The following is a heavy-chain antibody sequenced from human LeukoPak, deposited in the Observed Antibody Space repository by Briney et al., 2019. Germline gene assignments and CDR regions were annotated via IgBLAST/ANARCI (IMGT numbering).Heavy chain of an antibody. D-gene: IGHD6-13*01. CDR1: GGSFSGYH. CDR2: INHSGST. CDR3: ATQPHSSSWFSPYYYYYYMDV. Sequence: SETLSLTCAVYGGSFSGYHWSWIRQPPGKGLEWIGEINHSGSTNYNPSLKSRVTISVDTSKNQFSLKLSSVTAADTAVYYCATQPHSSSWFSPYYYYYYMDVWGKGTTVTISS. J-gene: IGHJ6*03. V-gene: IGHV4-34*01.